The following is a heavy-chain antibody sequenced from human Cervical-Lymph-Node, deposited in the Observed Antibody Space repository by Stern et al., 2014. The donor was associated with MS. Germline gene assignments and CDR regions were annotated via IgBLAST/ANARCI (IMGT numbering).Heavy chain of an antibody. V-gene: IGHV3-30*01. CDR3: AREGEKASTTAFDS. CDR1: GFTFRNYA. D-gene: IGHD3-16*01. CDR2: ISHDGNEK. Sequence: DQLVESGGGLVKPGKSLRLSCAASGFTFRNYAMHWVRQAPGKGLEWVAVISHDGNEKYYADSLRGRFTISRDNSRNTLYLQMNSLGADDTAVYYCAREGEKASTTAFDSWGQGTLVTVS. J-gene: IGHJ4*02.